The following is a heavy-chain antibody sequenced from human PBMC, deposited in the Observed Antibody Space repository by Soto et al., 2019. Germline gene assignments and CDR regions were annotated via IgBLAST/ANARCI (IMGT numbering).Heavy chain of an antibody. Sequence: QVQLVQSGAEVKKPGSSVKVSCKASGGTFSSYAISWVRQAPGQGLEWMGGIIPIFGTANYAQKFQGRVTITADESTSTAYMEMSSLRSEDTAVYYCARERGGREMTYWYFDLWGRGTLVTVSS. CDR3: ARERGGREMTYWYFDL. CDR2: IIPIFGTA. J-gene: IGHJ2*01. V-gene: IGHV1-69*12. D-gene: IGHD1-1*01. CDR1: GGTFSSYA.